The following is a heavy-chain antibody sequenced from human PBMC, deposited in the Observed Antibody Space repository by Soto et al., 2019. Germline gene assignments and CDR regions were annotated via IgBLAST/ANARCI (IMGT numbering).Heavy chain of an antibody. Sequence: AAVKVSCKASGYLFTDYGIACVRQAPVQGLEWMGWINVFNGDPRYAPNLQGRVTMTKDTSTNTASMELRSLRSDDTAVYFCVRVRRGQMDYWGQGSLVTVSS. CDR3: VRVRRGQMDY. J-gene: IGHJ4*02. CDR2: INVFNGDP. D-gene: IGHD3-10*01. V-gene: IGHV1-18*01. CDR1: GYLFTDYG.